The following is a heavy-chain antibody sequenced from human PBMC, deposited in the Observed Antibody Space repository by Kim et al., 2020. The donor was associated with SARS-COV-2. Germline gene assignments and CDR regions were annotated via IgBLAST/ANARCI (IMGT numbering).Heavy chain of an antibody. CDR1: GFIFSDYY. V-gene: IGHV3-11*04. J-gene: IGHJ4*02. Sequence: GGSLRLSCAASGFIFSDYYMTWIRQAPGKGLEYISYISRTGDATYYADSVKGRFTISRDNAKNSLYLQMNSLRVEDTAVYYCAKERERGHDDFDYWGQGTLVTVSS. CDR3: AKERERGHDDFDY. CDR2: ISRTGDAT. D-gene: IGHD5-12*01.